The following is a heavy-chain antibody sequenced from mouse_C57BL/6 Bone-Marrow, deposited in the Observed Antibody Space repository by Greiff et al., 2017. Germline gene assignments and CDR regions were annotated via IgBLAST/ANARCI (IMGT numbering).Heavy chain of an antibody. V-gene: IGHV14-4*01. CDR1: GFNIKDDY. Sequence: VQLQQSGAELVRPGASVKLSCTASGFNIKDDYMHWVKQRPEQGLEWIGWIDPENGDTEYASKFKGKATLTADTSSNTAYLQLSSLTSEDTADYYCTPTGYYFDYWGQGTTLTVSS. D-gene: IGHD4-1*02. CDR3: TPTGYYFDY. CDR2: IDPENGDT. J-gene: IGHJ2*01.